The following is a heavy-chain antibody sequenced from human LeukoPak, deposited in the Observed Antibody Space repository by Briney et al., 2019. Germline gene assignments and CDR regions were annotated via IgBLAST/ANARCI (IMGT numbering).Heavy chain of an antibody. Sequence: GGSLRLSCAASGFTFSSYAMSWVRQAPGKGLEWVSGISGGGGSTDYADSVKGRFTISRDKSKNTLYLQMNSLRAEDTAVYYCARGWSNAPIGYWYFDLWGRGTLVTVSS. J-gene: IGHJ2*01. CDR3: ARGWSNAPIGYWYFDL. CDR1: GFTFSSYA. CDR2: ISGGGGST. D-gene: IGHD2-8*01. V-gene: IGHV3-23*01.